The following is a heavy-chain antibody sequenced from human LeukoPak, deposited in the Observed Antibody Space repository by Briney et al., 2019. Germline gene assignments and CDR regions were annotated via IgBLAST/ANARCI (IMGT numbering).Heavy chain of an antibody. CDR2: IYYSGST. Sequence: SQTLSLTCPVSGGSISSGGYYWSWIRQHPGKGLEWIGYIYYSGSTHYNPSLKSRVTISVDTSNNQFSLKLSSVTAADTAVYYCASQTETGESYYFDYWGQGTLVTVSS. D-gene: IGHD7-27*01. CDR1: GGSISSGGYY. V-gene: IGHV4-31*03. J-gene: IGHJ4*02. CDR3: ASQTETGESYYFDY.